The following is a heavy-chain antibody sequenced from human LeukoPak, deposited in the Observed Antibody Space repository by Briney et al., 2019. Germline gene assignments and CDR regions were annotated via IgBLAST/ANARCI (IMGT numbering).Heavy chain of an antibody. CDR3: ARTGYSSGWYVPWFDP. CDR1: GGSISSYY. V-gene: IGHV4-59*08. CDR2: IYYSGST. D-gene: IGHD6-19*01. Sequence: SETLSLTCTVSGGSISSYYWSWIRQPPGKGLEWIGYIYYSGSTNYNPSLKSRVTISVDTSKNQFSLKLSSVTAADTAAYYCARTGYSSGWYVPWFDPWGQGTLVTVSS. J-gene: IGHJ5*02.